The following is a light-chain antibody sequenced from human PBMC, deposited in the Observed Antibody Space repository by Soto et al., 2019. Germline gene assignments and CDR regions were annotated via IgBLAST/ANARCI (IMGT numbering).Light chain of an antibody. CDR3: QQYGSSPLT. Sequence: EIVVTQSPGTLSLSPGERATLSCRASQSVSSSYLAWYQQTPGQAPRLLIYGASSRATGIPDRFSGSGSGTDFTLTISRLEPEDFAVYYCQQYGSSPLTFGGGTKLAIK. CDR2: GAS. CDR1: QSVSSSY. J-gene: IGKJ4*01. V-gene: IGKV3-20*01.